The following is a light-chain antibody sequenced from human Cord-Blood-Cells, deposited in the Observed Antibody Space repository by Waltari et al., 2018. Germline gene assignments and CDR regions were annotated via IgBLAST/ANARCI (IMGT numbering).Light chain of an antibody. CDR3: VLYMGSGISG. Sequence: QTVVTQEPSFSVSPGGTVTLTCGLSSGSVSTSYYPSWYQQTPGQAPRTLIYSTHTRSSGVPDRFSGASRGNKAALTITGAQADDESDYYCVLYMGSGISGFGGGTKLTVL. J-gene: IGLJ3*02. V-gene: IGLV8-61*01. CDR2: STH. CDR1: SGSVSTSYY.